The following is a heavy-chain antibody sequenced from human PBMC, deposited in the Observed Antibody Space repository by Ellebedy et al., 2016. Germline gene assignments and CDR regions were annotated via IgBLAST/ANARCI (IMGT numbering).Heavy chain of an antibody. D-gene: IGHD6-19*01. V-gene: IGHV4-39*07. CDR3: ASGQYSSGWYVAY. J-gene: IGHJ4*02. CDR2: IYYSGSA. CDR1: GGSISSSSYY. Sequence: SETLSLXCTVSGGSISSSSYYWGWIRQPPGKGLEWIGSIYYSGSAFYNPSLKSRVTISVDTSKNQFSLKLSSVTAADTAVYYCASGQYSSGWYVAYWGQGTLVTVSS.